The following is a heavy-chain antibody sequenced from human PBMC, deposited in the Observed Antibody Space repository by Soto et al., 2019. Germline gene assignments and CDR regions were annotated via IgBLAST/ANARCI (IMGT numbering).Heavy chain of an antibody. V-gene: IGHV4-31*03. J-gene: IGHJ6*02. D-gene: IGHD3-10*01. Sequence: QVQLQESGPGLVKPSQTLSLTCTVSGGSISSGGYYWRWIRQHPGKGLEWIGYIYYSGSAYYNPSLKSRVTISVDTSKNQFSLTLSSVTAADTAVYYCARGGAMVRGIDYYYYGMDVWGQGTTVTVSS. CDR3: ARGGAMVRGIDYYYYGMDV. CDR2: IYYSGSA. CDR1: GGSISSGGYY.